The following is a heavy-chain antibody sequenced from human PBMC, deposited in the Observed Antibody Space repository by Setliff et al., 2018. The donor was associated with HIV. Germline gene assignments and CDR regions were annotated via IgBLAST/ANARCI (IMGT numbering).Heavy chain of an antibody. J-gene: IGHJ6*04. Sequence: SVKVSCKASGGAFSSYALSWVRQAPGQGLEWMGGIIPIFGTANYAQKFQGRVTITTDESTSTAYMELSSLRSEDTAVYYCAREEISYYYYYSMDVWGKGTTVTVSS. V-gene: IGHV1-69*05. CDR3: AREEISYYYYYSMDV. CDR2: IIPIFGTA. CDR1: GGAFSSYA.